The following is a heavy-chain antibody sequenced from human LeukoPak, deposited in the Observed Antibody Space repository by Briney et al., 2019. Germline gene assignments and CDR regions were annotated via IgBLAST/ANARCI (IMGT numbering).Heavy chain of an antibody. Sequence: GGSLRLSCAASGFTFSSYGMHWVRQAPGKGLEWVATISYDGTNNYYADSVKGRFTISRDNSKNTLYPQMNSLRAEDTAVYYCARGRNLVATSGYFDYWGQGTLVTVSS. CDR1: GFTFSSYG. CDR2: ISYDGTNN. CDR3: ARGRNLVATSGYFDY. D-gene: IGHD5-12*01. J-gene: IGHJ4*02. V-gene: IGHV3-30*19.